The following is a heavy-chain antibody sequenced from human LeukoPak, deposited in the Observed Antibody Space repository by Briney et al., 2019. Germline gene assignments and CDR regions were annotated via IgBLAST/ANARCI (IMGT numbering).Heavy chain of an antibody. CDR3: ARDRSMIVTN. J-gene: IGHJ4*02. CDR1: GGSISSGSYY. Sequence: SETLSLTCTVSGGSISSGSYYWSWIRQPAGKGLEWIRRIYTSGSTNYNPSLKSRVTISVDTSKNQFSLKLSSVTAADTAVYYCARDRSMIVTNWGQGTLVTVSS. CDR2: IYTSGST. V-gene: IGHV4-61*02. D-gene: IGHD3-22*01.